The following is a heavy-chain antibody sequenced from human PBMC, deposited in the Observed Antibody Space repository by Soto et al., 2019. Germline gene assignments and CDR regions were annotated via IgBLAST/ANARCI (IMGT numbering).Heavy chain of an antibody. V-gene: IGHV4-31*03. CDR2: IYYSGAT. J-gene: IGHJ4*02. Sequence: QVQLQESGPGLVKPSQTLSLTCTVSGDSMGSGRHYYNWIRLLPGKGLEWIGYIYYSGATHYNPSLRGRVSISIDTSNNQFSLRLISVTAADTALYFCARDKDLEPTVWGYWGQGTQVTVSS. CDR3: ARDKDLEPTVWGY. D-gene: IGHD7-27*01. CDR1: GDSMGSGRHY.